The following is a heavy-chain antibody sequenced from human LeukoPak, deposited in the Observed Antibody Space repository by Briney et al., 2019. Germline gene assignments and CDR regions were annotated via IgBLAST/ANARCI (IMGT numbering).Heavy chain of an antibody. Sequence: SETLSLTCAVYGGPFSGYYWSWIRQPPGKGLEWIGEINHSGSTNYNPSLKSRVTISVDTSKNQFSLKLSSVTAADTAVYYCARIYPYSSGWGHYYYYMDVWGKGTTVTVSS. CDR1: GGPFSGYY. J-gene: IGHJ6*03. V-gene: IGHV4-34*01. D-gene: IGHD6-19*01. CDR3: ARIYPYSSGWGHYYYYMDV. CDR2: INHSGST.